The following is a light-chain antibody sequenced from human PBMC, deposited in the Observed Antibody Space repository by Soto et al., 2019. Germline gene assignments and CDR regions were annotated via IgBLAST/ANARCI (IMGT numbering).Light chain of an antibody. V-gene: IGLV1-47*01. J-gene: IGLJ2*01. CDR2: RDS. CDR3: AAWDDSLSGVV. CDR1: NSNIGRNY. Sequence: QPALTQPPSASGTPGQRVTISCSGANSNIGRNYVYWYQQLPGTAPKLLIYRDSRRPSGVPDRFSGSKSGTSASLAISGLRSEDEADYYCAAWDDSLSGVVFGGGTKVTVL.